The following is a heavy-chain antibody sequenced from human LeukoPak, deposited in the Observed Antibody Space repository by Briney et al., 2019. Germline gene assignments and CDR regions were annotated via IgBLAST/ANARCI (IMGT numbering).Heavy chain of an antibody. CDR1: GFTFSSYG. CDR3: AKDGGSSGSRFDP. V-gene: IGHV3-30*18. D-gene: IGHD2-15*01. Sequence: GGSLRLSRAASGFTFSSYGMHWVRQAPGKGLEWVAVISYDGSNKYYADSVKGRFTISRDNSKNTLYLQMNSLRAEDTAVYYCAKDGGSSGSRFDPWGQGTLVTVSS. J-gene: IGHJ5*02. CDR2: ISYDGSNK.